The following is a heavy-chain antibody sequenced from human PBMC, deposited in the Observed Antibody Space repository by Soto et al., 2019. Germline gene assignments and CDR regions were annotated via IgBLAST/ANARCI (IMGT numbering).Heavy chain of an antibody. V-gene: IGHV4-59*08. CDR3: ARHVRSGMATTIDY. D-gene: IGHD1-1*01. Sequence: SETLSLTCTVSGGSISSYYWSWIRQPPGKGLEWIGYIYYSGSTNYNPSLKSRVTISVDTSKNQFSLKLSSVSAADTAVYYCARHVRSGMATTIDYWGQGTLVTVSS. J-gene: IGHJ4*02. CDR2: IYYSGST. CDR1: GGSISSYY.